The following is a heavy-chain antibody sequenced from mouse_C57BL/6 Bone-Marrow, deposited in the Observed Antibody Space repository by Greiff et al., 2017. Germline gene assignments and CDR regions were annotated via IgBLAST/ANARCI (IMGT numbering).Heavy chain of an antibody. Sequence: VQLQQSGAELVRPGASVKLSCTASGFNIKDDYMHWVKQRPEQGLEWIGWIDPENGDTEYASKFQGKATITADTSSNTAYLQLSSLTSEDTAVYYCTTVIYYYGSSPAWFAYWGQGTLVTVSA. CDR1: GFNIKDDY. V-gene: IGHV14-4*01. J-gene: IGHJ3*01. CDR3: TTVIYYYGSSPAWFAY. D-gene: IGHD1-1*01. CDR2: IDPENGDT.